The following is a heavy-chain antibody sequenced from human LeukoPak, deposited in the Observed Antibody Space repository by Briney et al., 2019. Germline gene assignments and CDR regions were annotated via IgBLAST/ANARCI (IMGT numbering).Heavy chain of an antibody. J-gene: IGHJ6*02. D-gene: IGHD6-13*01. Sequence: ASMKVSCKASGYTFTSYDINWVRQATGQGLEWMGWMNPNSGNTGYAQKFQGRVTMTRNTSISTAYMELSSLRSEDTAVYYCARGRVAAAEDYYYYGMDVWGQGTTVTVSS. CDR3: ARGRVAAAEDYYYYGMDV. V-gene: IGHV1-8*01. CDR1: GYTFTSYD. CDR2: MNPNSGNT.